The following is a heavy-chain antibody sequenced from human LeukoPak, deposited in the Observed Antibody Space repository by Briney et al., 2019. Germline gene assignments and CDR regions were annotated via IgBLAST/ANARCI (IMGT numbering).Heavy chain of an antibody. D-gene: IGHD3-9*01. CDR3: ARSNWLYYFDY. Sequence: GGSLRLSCAASEFPFSNYWMHWVRQAPGKGLVWVSWITGDGSSTRYADSVKGRFTISRDNAKNTLYLQVNSLRAEDTAVYYCARSNWLYYFDYWGQGALVTVSS. J-gene: IGHJ4*02. V-gene: IGHV3-74*01. CDR2: ITGDGSST. CDR1: EFPFSNYW.